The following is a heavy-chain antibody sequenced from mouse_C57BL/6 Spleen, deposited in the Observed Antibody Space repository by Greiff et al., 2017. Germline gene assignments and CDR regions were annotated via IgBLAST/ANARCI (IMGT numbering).Heavy chain of an antibody. CDR2: ISSGSSTI. V-gene: IGHV5-17*01. J-gene: IGHJ1*03. D-gene: IGHD1-1*01. CDR1: GFTFSDYG. Sequence: EVMLVESGGGLVKPGGSLKLSCAASGFTFSDYGMHWVRQAPEKGLEWVAYISSGSSTIYYADTVKGRITISRDNAKNTLFLQMTSLRSEDTAMYYCAPTVVAHWYFDVWGTGTTVTVSS. CDR3: APTVVAHWYFDV.